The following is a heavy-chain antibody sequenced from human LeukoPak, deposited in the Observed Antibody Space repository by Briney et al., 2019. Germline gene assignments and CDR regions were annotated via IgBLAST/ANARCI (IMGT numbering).Heavy chain of an antibody. CDR1: GFTFSTYW. V-gene: IGHV3-7*01. CDR2: IKKDGSQK. D-gene: IGHD5-24*01. J-gene: IGHJ4*02. Sequence: GGSLRLSCAASGFTFSTYWMRWGRQAPGKGLEWVANIKKDGSQKNYMDSVKGRFTISRDNAKNSLYLQMTSLRAEDTAVYYCARIQRWLKLEGHFDYWGQGTLVTVSS. CDR3: ARIQRWLKLEGHFDY.